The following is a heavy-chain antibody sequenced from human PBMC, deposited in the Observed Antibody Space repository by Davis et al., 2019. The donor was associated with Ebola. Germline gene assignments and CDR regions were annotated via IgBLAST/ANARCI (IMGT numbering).Heavy chain of an antibody. V-gene: IGHV4-59*04. CDR3: ARIKGLHRWNYFDY. D-gene: IGHD4-11*01. CDR2: IYYSGST. J-gene: IGHJ4*02. Sequence: SETLSLTCTVSGGSMTSDYWSWIRQPPGKGLEWIGSIYYSGSTYYNPSLKSRVTISVDTSKNQFSLKLSSVTAADTAVYYCARIKGLHRWNYFDYWGQGTLVTVSS. CDR1: GGSMTSDY.